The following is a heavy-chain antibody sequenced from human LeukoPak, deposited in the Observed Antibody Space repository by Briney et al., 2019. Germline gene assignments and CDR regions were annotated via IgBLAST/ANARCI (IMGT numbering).Heavy chain of an antibody. CDR3: SSSPGITMIVVDYYFDY. CDR1: GFTFSSYA. D-gene: IGHD3-22*01. CDR2: ISGSGGST. J-gene: IGHJ4*02. Sequence: SGGSLRLSCAASGFTFSSYAMSWVRQAPGKGLEWVSAISGSGGSTYYADSVKGRFTISRDNSKNTLYLQMNSLRAEDTAVYYCSSSPGITMIVVDYYFDYWGQGTLVTVSS. V-gene: IGHV3-23*01.